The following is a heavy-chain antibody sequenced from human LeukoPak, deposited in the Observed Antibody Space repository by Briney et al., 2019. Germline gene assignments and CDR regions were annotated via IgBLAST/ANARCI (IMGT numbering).Heavy chain of an antibody. CDR2: ISYDGSNK. D-gene: IGHD6-13*01. V-gene: IGHV3-30-3*01. J-gene: IGHJ4*02. CDR1: GFTFSSYA. Sequence: GRSLRLSCAASGFTFSSYAMHWVRQAPGKGLEWVAVISYDGSNKYYADSVKGRFTISRDNSKNTLYLQMNSLRAEDTAVYYCARSGTAGTFDYWGQGTLVTVSS. CDR3: ARSGTAGTFDY.